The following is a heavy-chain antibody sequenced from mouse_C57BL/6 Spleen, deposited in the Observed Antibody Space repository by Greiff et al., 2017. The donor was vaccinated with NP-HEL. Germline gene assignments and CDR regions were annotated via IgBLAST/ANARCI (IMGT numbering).Heavy chain of an antibody. J-gene: IGHJ3*01. CDR2: IDPNSGGT. CDR1: GYTFTSYW. Sequence: QVQLQQPGAELVKPGASVKLSCKASGYTFTSYWMHWVKQRPGRGLEWIGRIDPNSGGTKYNEKFKSKATLTVDTPSSTAYMQLSSLTTADSAVFYCGSGGGGRLFAYWGQGTMVTVSS. D-gene: IGHD3-3*01. V-gene: IGHV1-72*01. CDR3: GSGGGGRLFAY.